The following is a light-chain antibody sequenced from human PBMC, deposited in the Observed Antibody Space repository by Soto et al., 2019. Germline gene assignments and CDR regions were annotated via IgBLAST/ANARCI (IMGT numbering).Light chain of an antibody. V-gene: IGKV3-15*01. Sequence: EIVMTQSPATLSVSPGERAPLSSRPIRVVIANLPWSRQKPGQAPRLLISDASTRATGVPARFSGSGSGTEFTLTISSLQSEDSGIYYCQQYNFWPPLTFGGGTKVEIK. CDR2: DAS. CDR3: QQYNFWPPLT. J-gene: IGKJ4*01. CDR1: RVVIA.